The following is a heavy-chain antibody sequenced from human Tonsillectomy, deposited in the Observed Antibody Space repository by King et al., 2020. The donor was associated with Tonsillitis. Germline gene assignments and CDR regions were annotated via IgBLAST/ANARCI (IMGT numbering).Heavy chain of an antibody. CDR1: GYTFTSHL. J-gene: IGHJ5*02. D-gene: IGHD2-15*01. V-gene: IGHV1-18*01. Sequence: VQLVQSGAEVKKPGASVKVSCKASGYTFTSHLIHWVRQAPGQGLEWMGWISTHNGNTNYAQKLQGRVTMTTDTSPSTAYMELRSLRSDDTAVYYCARDLGFCSGYNCSSEGLNPWGQGTLVTVSS. CDR3: ARDLGFCSGYNCSSEGLNP. CDR2: ISTHNGNT.